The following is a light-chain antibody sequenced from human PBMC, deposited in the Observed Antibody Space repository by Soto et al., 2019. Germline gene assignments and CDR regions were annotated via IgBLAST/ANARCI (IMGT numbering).Light chain of an antibody. J-gene: IGKJ1*01. Sequence: EIVMTQSPATLSVSPGERATLSCRTSQSVRSNLAWFQQKPGQPPRLLIYAASTRATGIPDRFSGGGSGAEFTLTIVGLQSEDFAVYYCQQYNDWVTWTFGQGTKVDIK. CDR1: QSVRSN. CDR3: QQYNDWVTWT. V-gene: IGKV3D-15*01. CDR2: AAS.